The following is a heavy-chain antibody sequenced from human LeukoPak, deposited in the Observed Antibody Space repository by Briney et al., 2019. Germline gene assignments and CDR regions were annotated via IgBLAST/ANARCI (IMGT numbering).Heavy chain of an antibody. D-gene: IGHD2-21*01. CDR2: INPSGGST. J-gene: IGHJ3*02. Sequence: ASVKVSCKASGYTFTSYGISWVRQAPGQGLEWMGIINPSGGSTSYPQKFQGRVTMTRDTSTSTVYMELSSLRSEDTAVYYCACVVRGAFDIWGQGTLVTVSS. CDR1: GYTFTSYG. CDR3: ACVVRGAFDI. V-gene: IGHV1-46*03.